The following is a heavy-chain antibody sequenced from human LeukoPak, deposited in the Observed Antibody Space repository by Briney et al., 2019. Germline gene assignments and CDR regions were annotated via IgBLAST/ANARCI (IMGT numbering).Heavy chain of an antibody. CDR3: ARDVAADDI. CDR1: GFTFSDYW. D-gene: IGHD6-25*01. J-gene: IGHJ3*02. CDR2: IKQDGSEK. Sequence: GGSLRLSCVASGFTFSDYWMSWVRQAPGKGLEWVANIKQDGSEKYYVDSVKGRFTISRDNAKKSLYLQMNSLRGEDTAMYYCARDVAADDIWGQRTMVTLSS. V-gene: IGHV3-7*01.